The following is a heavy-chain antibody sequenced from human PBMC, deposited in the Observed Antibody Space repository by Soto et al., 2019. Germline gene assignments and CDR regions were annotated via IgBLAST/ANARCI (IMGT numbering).Heavy chain of an antibody. Sequence: XSVKVSFNASGYTFTSYDINLVRQATGQGLDWMGWMNPNSGNTVYAQKFQGRVTMTRNTSISTAYMELSSLGSEDTAVYYCAREARNAFDIWGQGTMVTVSS. CDR3: AREARNAFDI. V-gene: IGHV1-8*02. J-gene: IGHJ3*02. CDR1: GYTFTSYD. CDR2: MNPNSGNT.